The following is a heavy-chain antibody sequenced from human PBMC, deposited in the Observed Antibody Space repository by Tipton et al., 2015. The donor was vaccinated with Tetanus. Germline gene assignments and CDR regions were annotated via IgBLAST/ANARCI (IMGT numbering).Heavy chain of an antibody. CDR2: ISSSGSTI. V-gene: IGHV3-48*03. J-gene: IGHJ6*02. D-gene: IGHD6-13*01. CDR1: GFTFSSYE. Sequence: SLRLSCAASGFTFSSYEMNWVRQAPGKGLEWVSYISSSGSTIYYADSVKGRFTISRDNAKNSLYLQMNSLRAEDTAVYYCARGGMDNSSSWYSHYYYGMDVWGQGTTVTVSS. CDR3: ARGGMDNSSSWYSHYYYGMDV.